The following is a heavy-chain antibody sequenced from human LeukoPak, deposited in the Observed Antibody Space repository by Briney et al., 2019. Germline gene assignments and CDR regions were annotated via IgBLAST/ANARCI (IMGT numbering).Heavy chain of an antibody. D-gene: IGHD3-10*01. V-gene: IGHV4-59*01. CDR1: GGSISSYY. Sequence: PSETLSLTCTVSGGSISSYYWSWIRQPPGKGLEWIGYIYYSGSTNYNPSLKSRVTISVDTSKNQFSLKLSSVTAADTAVYYCARVRKITMVQGVDADYYYMDVWGKGTTVTVSS. J-gene: IGHJ6*03. CDR3: ARVRKITMVQGVDADYYYMDV. CDR2: IYYSGST.